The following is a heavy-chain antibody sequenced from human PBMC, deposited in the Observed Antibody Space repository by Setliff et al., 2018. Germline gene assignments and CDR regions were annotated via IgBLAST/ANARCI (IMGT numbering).Heavy chain of an antibody. CDR1: GYTFSSYA. Sequence: SVKVSCKASGYTFSSYAMNWVRQAPGQGLEWMGGTIPIFGSTNYAQQFQGRVTIITDESTSTAYMELTSLRTEDTAVYYCAREGVDTRSSTDYRYYMDVWGKGTTVTVSS. D-gene: IGHD5-18*01. CDR3: AREGVDTRSSTDYRYYMDV. V-gene: IGHV1-69*05. CDR2: TIPIFGST. J-gene: IGHJ6*03.